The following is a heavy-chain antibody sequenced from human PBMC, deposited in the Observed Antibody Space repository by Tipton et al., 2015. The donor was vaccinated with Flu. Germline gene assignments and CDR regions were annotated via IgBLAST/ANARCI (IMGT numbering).Heavy chain of an antibody. Sequence: QLVQSGPEVKKPGASVKVSCKASGYTFTGYYMHWVRQAPGQGLEWMGWINPNSGGTNYAQKFQGRVAMTRDTSISTAYMELSRLRSDDTAVYYCASTPYDYVWGSSDYWGQGTLVTVSS. CDR1: GYTFTGYY. CDR2: INPNSGGT. D-gene: IGHD3-16*01. J-gene: IGHJ4*02. V-gene: IGHV1-2*02. CDR3: ASTPYDYVWGSSDY.